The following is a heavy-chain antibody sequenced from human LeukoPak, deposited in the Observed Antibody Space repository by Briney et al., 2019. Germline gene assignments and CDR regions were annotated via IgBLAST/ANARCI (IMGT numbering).Heavy chain of an antibody. CDR1: GGSISSGGYS. CDR2: IYHSGGT. J-gene: IGHJ5*02. Sequence: SQTLSLTCAVSGGSISSGGYSWSWIRQPPGKGLEWIGYIYHSGGTYYNPSLKSRVTISVDTSKNQFSLKLSSVTAADTAVYYCARLFRAAAGTVGWFDPWGQGTLVTVSS. CDR3: ARLFRAAAGTVGWFDP. D-gene: IGHD6-13*01. V-gene: IGHV4-30-2*01.